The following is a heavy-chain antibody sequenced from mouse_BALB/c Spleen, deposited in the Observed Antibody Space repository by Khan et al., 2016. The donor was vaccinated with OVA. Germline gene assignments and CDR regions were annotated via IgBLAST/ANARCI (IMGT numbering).Heavy chain of an antibody. CDR3: ARTAAIEY. J-gene: IGHJ2*01. CDR1: GYSITSGYV. Sequence: EVQLLESGPGLVKPSQSLSLTCTVTGYSITSGYVWKWIRQPRGNKLEWRGYISDSGSTNYTTSLKSRITITRDTSKNQFFLQLNSVTTEDTATYYCARTAAIEYWGQGTTLTVSS. D-gene: IGHD1-2*01. V-gene: IGHV3-2*02. CDR2: ISDSGST.